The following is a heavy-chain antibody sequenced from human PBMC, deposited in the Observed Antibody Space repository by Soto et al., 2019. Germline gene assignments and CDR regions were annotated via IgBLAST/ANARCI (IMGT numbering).Heavy chain of an antibody. CDR1: GFTFSSYA. CDR2: ISYDGSNK. Sequence: GGSLRLSCAASGFTFSSYAMHWVRQAPGKGLEWVAVISYDGSNKYYADSVKGRFTISRDNSKNTLYLQMNSLRAEDTAVYYCARDASSIAVAGTADDAFDIWGQGTMVTVSS. CDR3: ARDASSIAVAGTADDAFDI. D-gene: IGHD6-19*01. V-gene: IGHV3-30-3*01. J-gene: IGHJ3*02.